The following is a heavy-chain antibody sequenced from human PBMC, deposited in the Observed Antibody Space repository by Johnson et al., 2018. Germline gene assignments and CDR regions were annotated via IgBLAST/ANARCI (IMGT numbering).Heavy chain of an antibody. CDR1: GFTFSGSA. J-gene: IGHJ3*02. V-gene: IGHV3-73*01. CDR3: TRPPLGVTIFGVVTDDAFGI. Sequence: EVQLVESGGGLVQPGGSLKLSCAASGFTFSGSAMHWVRQASGKGLEWVGRIRSKANSYATAYAASVKGRFTISRDDSKNTAYLQMNSLKTEDTAVYYCTRPPLGVTIFGVVTDDAFGIWGQGTMVTVSS. D-gene: IGHD3-3*01. CDR2: IRSKANSYAT.